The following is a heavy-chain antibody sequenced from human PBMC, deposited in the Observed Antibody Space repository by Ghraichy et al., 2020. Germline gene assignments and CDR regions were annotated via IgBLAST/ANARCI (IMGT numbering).Heavy chain of an antibody. D-gene: IGHD2-2*01. J-gene: IGHJ4*02. Sequence: SVKVSCKASGGTFSSYAISWVRQAPGQGLEWMGGIIPIFGTANYAQKFQGRVTITADESTSTAYMELSSLRSEDTAVYYCARDGLGYCSSTSCYAGDYWGQGTLVTVSS. CDR2: IIPIFGTA. V-gene: IGHV1-69*13. CDR1: GGTFSSYA. CDR3: ARDGLGYCSSTSCYAGDY.